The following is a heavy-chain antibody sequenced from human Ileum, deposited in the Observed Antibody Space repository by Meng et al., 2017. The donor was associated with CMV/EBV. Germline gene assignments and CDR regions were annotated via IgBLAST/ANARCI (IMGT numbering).Heavy chain of an antibody. CDR2: NTREGVT. D-gene: IGHD1-1*01. J-gene: IGHJ4*02. CDR3: TREQLGY. CDR1: GFTFSGDD. V-gene: IGHV3-53*01. Sequence: SLRPSCVASGFTFSGDDMDWGRQAPGKGLGWVSGNTREGVTYYADSVQGRFTISRDNSKNTVYLEMNGLRADDTAKYFCTREQLGYWGQGTMVTVSS.